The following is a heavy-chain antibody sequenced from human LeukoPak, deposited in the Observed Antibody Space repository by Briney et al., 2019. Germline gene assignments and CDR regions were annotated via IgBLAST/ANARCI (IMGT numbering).Heavy chain of an antibody. CDR3: ARDFSWDLPGRCHNGFDP. D-gene: IGHD1-26*01. Sequence: SHTLSLTCTLSGASITPGSDYCNSIRQPGGKGLEWFERIYTSGSTNNNPSLKSRITISIDKSKTPFYLKMTSVTAADTAVYDCARDFSWDLPGRCHNGFDPWGQGTLVTVSS. V-gene: IGHV4-61*02. CDR1: GASITPGSDY. J-gene: IGHJ5*02. CDR2: IYTSGST.